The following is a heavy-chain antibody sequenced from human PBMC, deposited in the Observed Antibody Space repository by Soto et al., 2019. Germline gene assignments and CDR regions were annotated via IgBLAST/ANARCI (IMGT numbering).Heavy chain of an antibody. CDR3: ARLPLDVDGV. Sequence: EVQLVESGGGLVQPGGSLKLSCAASGFIFSGSAIHWVRQASGKGLEWVGRIRTKTKNYATGYATSVKGRITISRDDSKSTAYLQMTSLEAEDTAVYYCARLPLDVDGVWGQWTTVTVSS. D-gene: IGHD5-12*01. CDR1: GFIFSGSA. J-gene: IGHJ6*02. V-gene: IGHV3-73*02. CDR2: IRTKTKNYAT.